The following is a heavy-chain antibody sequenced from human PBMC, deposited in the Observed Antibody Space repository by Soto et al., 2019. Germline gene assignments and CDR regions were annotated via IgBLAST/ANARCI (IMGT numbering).Heavy chain of an antibody. J-gene: IGHJ5*02. CDR3: ARHVPSQYTAMVPFDP. Sequence: GESLKISCKGSGYSFTNYWIGWVRQMPGKGLEWMGRIDPSDSYTNYSPSFQGHVTISADKSISTAYLQWSSLKASDTAMYYCARHVPSQYTAMVPFDPWGQGTLVTVSS. V-gene: IGHV5-10-1*01. CDR1: GYSFTNYW. D-gene: IGHD5-18*01. CDR2: IDPSDSYT.